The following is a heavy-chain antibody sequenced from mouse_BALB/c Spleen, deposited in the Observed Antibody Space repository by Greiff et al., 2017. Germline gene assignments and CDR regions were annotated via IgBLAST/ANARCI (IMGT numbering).Heavy chain of an antibody. CDR1: GYTFTSYW. Sequence: QVQLKESGAELAKPGASVKMSCKASGYTFTSYWMHWVKQRPGQGLEWIGYINPSTGYTEYNQKFKDKATLTADKSSSTAYMQLSSLTSEDSAVYYCARSAYGYEDYWGQGTSVTVSS. CDR3: ARSAYGYEDY. CDR2: INPSTGYT. V-gene: IGHV1-7*01. D-gene: IGHD1-2*01. J-gene: IGHJ4*01.